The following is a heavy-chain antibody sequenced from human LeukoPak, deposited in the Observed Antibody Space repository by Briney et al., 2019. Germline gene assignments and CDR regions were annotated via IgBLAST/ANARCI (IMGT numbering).Heavy chain of an antibody. Sequence: GESLKISCKGSGYRFTKSWIGWVRQMPGKGLEWMGIIYPADSDTRYSPSFQGQVTTSADKSINTAYLQWSSLKASDTAMYYCARRGVAASHDFYYYMDVWGKGTTVTVSS. D-gene: IGHD5-12*01. CDR3: ARRGVAASHDFYYYMDV. V-gene: IGHV5-51*01. CDR2: IYPADSDT. CDR1: GYRFTKSW. J-gene: IGHJ6*03.